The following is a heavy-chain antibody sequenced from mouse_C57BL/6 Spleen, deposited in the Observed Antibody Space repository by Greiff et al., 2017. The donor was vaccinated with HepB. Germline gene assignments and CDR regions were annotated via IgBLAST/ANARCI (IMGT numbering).Heavy chain of an antibody. Sequence: VQLQQSGAELARPGASVKLSCKASGYTFTSYGISWVKQRTGQGLEWIGEIYPRSGNTYYNEKFKGKATLTADKSSSTAYMELRSLTSEDSAVYFCARSDYGSSHYFDYWGQGTTLTVSS. J-gene: IGHJ2*01. V-gene: IGHV1-81*01. CDR2: IYPRSGNT. CDR1: GYTFTSYG. D-gene: IGHD1-1*01. CDR3: ARSDYGSSHYFDY.